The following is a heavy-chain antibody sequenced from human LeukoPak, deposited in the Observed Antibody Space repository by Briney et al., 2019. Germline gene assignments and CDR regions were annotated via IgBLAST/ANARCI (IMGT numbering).Heavy chain of an antibody. CDR1: GFTFNSYS. D-gene: IGHD1-26*01. Sequence: GGSLRLSCTASGFTFNSYSLNWVRQAPGTGLEWVSFISASSSVRYYADSVKGRFTISRDNAKNSLYLQMSSLRAEDTAVYYCARDRGGSYSEIDYWGQGPLVTVSS. CDR3: ARDRGGSYSEIDY. CDR2: ISASSSVR. V-gene: IGHV3-48*04. J-gene: IGHJ4*02.